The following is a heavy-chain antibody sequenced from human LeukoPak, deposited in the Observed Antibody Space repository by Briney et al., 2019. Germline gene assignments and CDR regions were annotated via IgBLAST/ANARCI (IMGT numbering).Heavy chain of an antibody. Sequence: PGGSLRLSCAASGFTFSSYAMSWVRQAPGKGLAWVSAISGSGGSTYYADSVKGRFTISRDNSKNTLYLQMNSLRAEDTAVYYCAKGAEEVLWFGELLPHFDYWGQGTLVTVSS. CDR3: AKGAEEVLWFGELLPHFDY. CDR1: GFTFSSYA. V-gene: IGHV3-23*01. D-gene: IGHD3-10*01. J-gene: IGHJ4*02. CDR2: ISGSGGST.